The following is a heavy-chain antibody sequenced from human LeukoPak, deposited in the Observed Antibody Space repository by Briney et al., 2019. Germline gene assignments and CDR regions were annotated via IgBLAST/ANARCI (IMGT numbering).Heavy chain of an antibody. V-gene: IGHV4-34*01. CDR3: ARALAPRYFDY. J-gene: IGHJ4*02. CDR1: GGSFSGYY. CDR2: INHSGST. Sequence: SETLSLTCAVYGGSFSGYYWSWIRQPPGKGLEWIGEINHSGSTNYNPSLKSGVTISVDTSKNQFSLKLSSVTAADTAVYYCARALAPRYFDYWGQGTLVTVSS.